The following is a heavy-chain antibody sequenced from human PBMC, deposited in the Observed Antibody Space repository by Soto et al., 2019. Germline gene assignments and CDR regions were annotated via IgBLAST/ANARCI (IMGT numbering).Heavy chain of an antibody. J-gene: IGHJ4*02. CDR3: TTGKGSSPGEYYFDY. Sequence: EVQLVESGGGLVKPGGSLRLSCAASGFTFSNAWMNWVRQAPGKGLEWVGRIKSKTDGGTTDYAAPAKGRFTISRDDSKNTLYLQMNSLKTEDTAVYYCTTGKGSSPGEYYFDYWGQGTLVTVSS. CDR2: IKSKTDGGTT. V-gene: IGHV3-15*07. D-gene: IGHD6-6*01. CDR1: GFTFSNAW.